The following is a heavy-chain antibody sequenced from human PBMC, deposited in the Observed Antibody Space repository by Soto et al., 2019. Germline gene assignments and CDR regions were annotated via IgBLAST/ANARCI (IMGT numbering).Heavy chain of an antibody. Sequence: SETLSLTCTVSGGSISSGDYYWSWIRQPPGKGLEWIGYIYYSGSTYYNPSLKSRVTISVDTSKNQFSLKLSSVTAADTAVYYCARDWSVYGDRLSWFDPWGQGTLVTVSS. CDR1: GGSISSGDYY. V-gene: IGHV4-30-4*01. J-gene: IGHJ5*02. CDR2: IYYSGST. CDR3: ARDWSVYGDRLSWFDP. D-gene: IGHD4-17*01.